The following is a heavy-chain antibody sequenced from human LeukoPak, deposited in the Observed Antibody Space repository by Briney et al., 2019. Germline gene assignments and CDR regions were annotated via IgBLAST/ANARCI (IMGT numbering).Heavy chain of an antibody. CDR3: ASYSGLRLGELSLYLIDY. D-gene: IGHD3-16*02. V-gene: IGHV1-2*02. CDR2: INPNSGGT. J-gene: IGHJ4*02. Sequence: GASVKVSCKASVYTFTGYYMHWVRQAPGQGLEWMGWINPNSGGTNYAQKFQGRVTMTRDTSISTAYMELSRLRSDDTAVYYCASYSGLRLGELSLYLIDYWGQGTLVTVPS. CDR1: VYTFTGYY.